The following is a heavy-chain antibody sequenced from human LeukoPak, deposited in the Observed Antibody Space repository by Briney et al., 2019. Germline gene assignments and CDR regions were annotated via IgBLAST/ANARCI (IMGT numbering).Heavy chain of an antibody. D-gene: IGHD6-13*01. CDR2: IYYSGST. Sequence: SETLSLTCTVSGGSISSYYWSWIRQPPGKGLEWIGYIYYSGSTNYNPSLKSRVTISVDTSKNQFSLKLSSVTAADTAVYYCARDARGAAAADDAFDIWGQGTMVTVSS. CDR3: ARDARGAAAADDAFDI. J-gene: IGHJ3*02. CDR1: GGSISSYY. V-gene: IGHV4-59*01.